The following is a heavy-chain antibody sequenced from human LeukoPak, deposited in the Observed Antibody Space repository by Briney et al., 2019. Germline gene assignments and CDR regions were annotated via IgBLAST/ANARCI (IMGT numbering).Heavy chain of an antibody. D-gene: IGHD1-26*01. J-gene: IGHJ4*02. Sequence: SETLSLTCTVSGGSISSYYWSWIRQPPGKGLEWIGYIYYSGSTNYNPSPKSRVTISVDTSKNQFSLKLSSVTAADTAVYYCARGDSGSYSIDYWGQGTLVTVSS. CDR1: GGSISSYY. V-gene: IGHV4-59*01. CDR3: ARGDSGSYSIDY. CDR2: IYYSGST.